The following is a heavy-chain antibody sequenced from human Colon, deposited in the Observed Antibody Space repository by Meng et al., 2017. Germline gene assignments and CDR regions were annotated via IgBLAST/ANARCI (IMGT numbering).Heavy chain of an antibody. CDR1: GYTFTASF. CDR2: VNSDNGDT. V-gene: IGHV1-3*04. Sequence: QVQVVQSGAEVKKPGSSVKISCWASGYTFTASFMHWVRQAPGQRLEWMGRVNSDNGDTDYSQRFQDRVSISRDTSATTAYMELSSLRSEDTAVYYCATGPEFVSTLDFWGQGTLVTVSS. CDR3: ATGPEFVSTLDF. D-gene: IGHD3-16*02. J-gene: IGHJ4*02.